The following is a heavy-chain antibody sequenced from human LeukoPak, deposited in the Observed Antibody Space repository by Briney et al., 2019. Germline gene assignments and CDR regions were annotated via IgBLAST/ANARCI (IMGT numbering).Heavy chain of an antibody. CDR1: GFTFSSYA. Sequence: PGGSLRLSCAASGFTFSSYAMSWVRQAPGKGLEWVSAISGSGGSTYYADSVKGRFTISRDNSKNTLYLQMGNLGPEDMAVYYCARDPGRSPDYWGQGTLVTVSS. J-gene: IGHJ4*02. D-gene: IGHD1-26*01. CDR2: ISGSGGST. CDR3: ARDPGRSPDY. V-gene: IGHV3-23*01.